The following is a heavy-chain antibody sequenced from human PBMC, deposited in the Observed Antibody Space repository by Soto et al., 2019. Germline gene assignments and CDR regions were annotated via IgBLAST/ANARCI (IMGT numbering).Heavy chain of an antibody. Sequence: GGSLRLSXAAAGFDFEDYAMHWVRQVPGKGLEWVSLTNSDGTDSYYVDSVKGRFTISRDNAKTTLYLQMDRLRPEDTALYFCAKSLYYYDSSPLDHWGQGTLVTVSS. CDR1: GFDFEDYA. CDR2: TNSDGTDS. D-gene: IGHD3-22*01. V-gene: IGHV3-43D*04. CDR3: AKSLYYYDSSPLDH. J-gene: IGHJ4*02.